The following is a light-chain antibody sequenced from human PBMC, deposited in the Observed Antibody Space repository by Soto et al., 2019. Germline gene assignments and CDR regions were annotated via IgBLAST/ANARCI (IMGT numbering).Light chain of an antibody. CDR1: QGISSY. Sequence: DIQLTQSPSFLSASVGDRVTITCRASQGISSYLAWYQQKPGKAPKILLYAASTLQSGVPSRFSGSGSGTEFTLTISSLQPEDFATYYCQQLNSYPRTFGQGTKVEIK. CDR3: QQLNSYPRT. V-gene: IGKV1-9*01. J-gene: IGKJ1*01. CDR2: AAS.